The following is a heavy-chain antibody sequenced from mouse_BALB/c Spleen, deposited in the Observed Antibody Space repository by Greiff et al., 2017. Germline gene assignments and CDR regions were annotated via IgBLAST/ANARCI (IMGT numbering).Heavy chain of an antibody. CDR1: GYTFTSYY. J-gene: IGHJ4*01. CDR3: TRRWLPYAMDY. CDR2: INPSNGGT. D-gene: IGHD2-3*01. V-gene: IGHV1S81*02. Sequence: QVQLQQSGAELVKPGASVKLSCKASGYTFTSYYMYWVKQRPGQGLEWIGEINPSNGGTNFNEKFKSKATLTVDKSSSTAYMQLSSLTSEDSAVYYCTRRWLPYAMDYWGQGTSVTVSS.